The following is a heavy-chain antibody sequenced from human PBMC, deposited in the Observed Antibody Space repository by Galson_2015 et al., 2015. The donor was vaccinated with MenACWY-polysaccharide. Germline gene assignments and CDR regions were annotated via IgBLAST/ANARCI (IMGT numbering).Heavy chain of an antibody. D-gene: IGHD2-8*01. CDR1: GFPFSDYW. CDR2: VNTDGRYT. Sequence: LRLSCAGSGFPFSDYWVHWVRQAPGKGLVWVARVNTDGRYTNFADSVKGRATISRDNAKSTLYLRMNSLRVEDTAVYHCTRGWSEGFDPWGQGTQVTVSS. J-gene: IGHJ5*02. V-gene: IGHV3-74*01. CDR3: TRGWSEGFDP.